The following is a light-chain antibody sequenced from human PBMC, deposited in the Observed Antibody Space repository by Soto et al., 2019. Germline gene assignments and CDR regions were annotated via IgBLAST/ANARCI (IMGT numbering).Light chain of an antibody. CDR3: RRYGG. CDR2: SAS. J-gene: IGKJ1*01. CDR1: QSVSSSH. V-gene: IGKV3-20*01. Sequence: EILLTQSPGTLSLSPWERATLSCRASQSVSSSHLAWYQQKPGQAPRLLVYSASSRATGIPDRFSGSGSGTDFTLTISRLEPEDFAVYYCRRYGGFGQGTKVDIK.